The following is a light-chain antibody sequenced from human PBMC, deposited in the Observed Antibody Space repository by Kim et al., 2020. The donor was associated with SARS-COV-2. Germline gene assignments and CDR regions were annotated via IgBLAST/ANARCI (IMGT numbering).Light chain of an antibody. CDR3: QQYGPSPLT. V-gene: IGKV3-20*01. Sequence: TPGQRATLSCRASQTVSSRIIAWYQQKPGQAPRLLIYGGSGRATGIPDRFSGSGSGTDFILTISSLEPEDFAVYYCQQYGPSPLTFGGGTKVDIK. CDR1: QTVSSRI. J-gene: IGKJ4*01. CDR2: GGS.